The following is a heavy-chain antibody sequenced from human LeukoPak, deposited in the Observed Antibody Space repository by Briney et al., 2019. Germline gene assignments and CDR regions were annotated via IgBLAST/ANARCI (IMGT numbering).Heavy chain of an antibody. J-gene: IGHJ4*02. D-gene: IGHD5-18*01. CDR1: GVSITSNY. Sequence: SETLSLTCSVSGVSITSNYWSWIRQPPGKGLEWLGYTHHSGATSYNPSLKSRSTMSLDTSNNQFSLKLSSVTAADTAVYYCARPSGHSYGDFDYWGQGNLVTVSS. CDR3: ARPSGHSYGDFDY. V-gene: IGHV4-59*01. CDR2: THHSGAT.